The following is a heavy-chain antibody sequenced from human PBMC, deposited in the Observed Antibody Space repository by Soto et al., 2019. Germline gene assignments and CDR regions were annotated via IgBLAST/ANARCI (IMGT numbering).Heavy chain of an antibody. Sequence: GGSLRLSCAAAGFTFSSYGMSWVRQAPGKGLEWVSSISRYGGSTNYADSVKGRFTISRDNSKNTLNLQMNGLRAEDTAVYYCATAKYIGPRAHYMDVWGKGTTVTVSS. CDR3: ATAKYIGPRAHYMDV. J-gene: IGHJ6*03. CDR1: GFTFSSYG. D-gene: IGHD1-1*01. CDR2: ISRYGGST. V-gene: IGHV3-23*01.